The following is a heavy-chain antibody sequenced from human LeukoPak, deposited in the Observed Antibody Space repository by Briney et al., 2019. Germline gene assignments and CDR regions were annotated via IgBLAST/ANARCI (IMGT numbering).Heavy chain of an antibody. CDR3: ANQHYYGGNSYYYYGMDV. D-gene: IGHD4-23*01. CDR1: GFTFSSYA. J-gene: IGHJ6*02. CDR2: ISGSGGST. Sequence: PGGSLRLSCAASGFTFSSYAMSWVRQASGKGLEWVSAISGSGGSTYYADSVKGRFTISRDNSKNTLYLQMNSLRAEDTAVYYCANQHYYGGNSYYYYGMDVWGQGTTVTVSS. V-gene: IGHV3-23*01.